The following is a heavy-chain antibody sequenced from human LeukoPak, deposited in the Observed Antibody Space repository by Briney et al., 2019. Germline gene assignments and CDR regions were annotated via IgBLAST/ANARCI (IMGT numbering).Heavy chain of an antibody. CDR3: ARPGLRTAVAGAYYYYGMDV. D-gene: IGHD6-19*01. J-gene: IGHJ6*02. CDR2: IYYSGST. Sequence: KPSETLSLTCTVSGGSISSYYWSWIRQPPGKGLEWIGYIYYSGSTNYNPSLKSRVTISVDTSKNQFSLKLSSVTAADTAVYYCARPGLRTAVAGAYYYYGMDVWGQGTTVTVSS. CDR1: GGSISSYY. V-gene: IGHV4-59*01.